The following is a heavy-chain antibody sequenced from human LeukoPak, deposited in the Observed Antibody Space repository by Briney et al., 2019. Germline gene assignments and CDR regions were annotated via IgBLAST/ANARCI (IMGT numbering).Heavy chain of an antibody. Sequence: PGGSLRLSCAASGFTFSSYWMSWVRQAPGKGLEWVANIKQDGSNKYYADSVKGRFTISRDNSKNTLYLQMNSLRAEDTAVYYCARGPGVVRPYYFDYWGQGTLVTVSS. J-gene: IGHJ4*02. V-gene: IGHV3-7*01. CDR1: GFTFSSYW. D-gene: IGHD2-21*01. CDR3: ARGPGVVRPYYFDY. CDR2: IKQDGSNK.